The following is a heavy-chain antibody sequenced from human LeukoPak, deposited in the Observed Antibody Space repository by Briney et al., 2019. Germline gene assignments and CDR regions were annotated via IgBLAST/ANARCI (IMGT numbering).Heavy chain of an antibody. V-gene: IGHV7-4-1*02. D-gene: IGHD2-15*01. CDR1: GYTFTSYA. J-gene: IGHJ5*02. CDR3: ARDLLDATGNWFDP. Sequence: ASVKVSCKASGYTFTSYAMNWVRQAPGQGLEWMGWINTNTGNPTYAQGFTGRFVFSLDTSVSTAYLQISSLKAEDTAVYYCARDLLDATGNWFDPWGQGTLVTVSS. CDR2: INTNTGNP.